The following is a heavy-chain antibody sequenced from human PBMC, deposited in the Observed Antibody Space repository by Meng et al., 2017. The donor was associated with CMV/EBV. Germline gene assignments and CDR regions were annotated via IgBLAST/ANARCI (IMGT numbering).Heavy chain of an antibody. D-gene: IGHD3-16*01. J-gene: IGHJ4*02. CDR2: IYSGGSST. Sequence: GESLKISCAASGFTFSSYAMSWVRQAPGKGLEWVSVIYSGGSSTYYADSVKGRFTISRDNSKNTLYLQMNSLRAEDTAVYYCARGGYWGQGTLVTVPS. V-gene: IGHV3-23*03. CDR1: GFTFSSYA. CDR3: ARGGY.